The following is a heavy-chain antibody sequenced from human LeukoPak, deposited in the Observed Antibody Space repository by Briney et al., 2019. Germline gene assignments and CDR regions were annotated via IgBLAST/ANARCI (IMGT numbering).Heavy chain of an antibody. CDR2: ISSHGGST. CDR3: ARRAFGMGPTIDY. D-gene: IGHD1-26*01. V-gene: IGHV3-64*01. Sequence: GGSLRLSCAASGFTFSTYATHWVRQAPGKGLEYVSAISSHGGSTYYANSVKGRFTISRDNSKSTLYLQMGSLRTEDMAVYYCARRAFGMGPTIDYWGQGTLVTVSS. CDR1: GFTFSTYA. J-gene: IGHJ4*02.